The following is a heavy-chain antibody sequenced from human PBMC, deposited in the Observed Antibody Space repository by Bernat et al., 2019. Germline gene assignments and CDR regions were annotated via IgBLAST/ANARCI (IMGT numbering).Heavy chain of an antibody. CDR3: ARHDREEAAADTPPLYYFDY. J-gene: IGHJ4*02. CDR1: GGSISSSSYY. CDR2: IYYSGST. D-gene: IGHD6-13*01. Sequence: QLQLQESGPGLVKPSETLSLTCTVSGGSISSSSYYWGWIRQPPGKGLEWIGSIYYSGSTYYNPSLKSRVTISVDTAKNQFSLKLSSVTAADTAVYYCARHDREEAAADTPPLYYFDYWGQGTLVTVSS. V-gene: IGHV4-39*01.